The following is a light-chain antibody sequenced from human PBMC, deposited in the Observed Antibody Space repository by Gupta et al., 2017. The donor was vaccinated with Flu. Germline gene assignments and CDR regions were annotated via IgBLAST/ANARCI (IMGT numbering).Light chain of an antibody. CDR3: QRRYSNSLPYT. CDR2: AST. Sequence: SLSASVGDRVTITCRASQTIDTYLNLYQQKPGTAPRLLIYASTRLQSEVPARFSFSGSGTDFTLTITSLRPEDSATDFYQRRYSNSLPYTFGQGTKVEIK. CDR1: QTIDTY. V-gene: IGKV1-39*01. J-gene: IGKJ4*01.